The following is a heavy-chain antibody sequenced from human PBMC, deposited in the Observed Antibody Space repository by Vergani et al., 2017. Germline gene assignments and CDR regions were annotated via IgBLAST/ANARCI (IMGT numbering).Heavy chain of an antibody. D-gene: IGHD2-2*01. V-gene: IGHV3-48*03. CDR3: AKGQYQLPQHNWLDP. CDR1: GFTFSSYE. CDR2: ISSSGSTI. Sequence: AASGFTFSSYEMNWVRQAPGKGLEWVSYISSSGSTIYYADSVKGRFTISRDNAKNSLYLQMNSLRAEDTAVYYCAKGQYQLPQHNWLDPWGQGTLVTVSS. J-gene: IGHJ5*02.